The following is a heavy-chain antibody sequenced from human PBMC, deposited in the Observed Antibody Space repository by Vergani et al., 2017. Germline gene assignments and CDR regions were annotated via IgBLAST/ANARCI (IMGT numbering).Heavy chain of an antibody. CDR3: ARGVDYYYYYMDV. D-gene: IGHD2-15*01. CDR1: GFTFSNYA. CDR2: IGISGDST. J-gene: IGHJ6*03. V-gene: IGHV3-23*01. Sequence: EVQLLESGGGLVQPGGSLRLSCAASGFTFSNYAMTWVRQAPGKGLEWVSSIGISGDSTYYADSVKGRFTISRDNSKNMLYLQMNSLRADDTAVYYCARGVDYYYYYMDVWGKGTTVTVSS.